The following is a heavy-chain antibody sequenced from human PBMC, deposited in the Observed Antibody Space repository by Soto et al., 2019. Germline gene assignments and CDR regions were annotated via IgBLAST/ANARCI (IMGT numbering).Heavy chain of an antibody. Sequence: PGGSLKVSWKGFGYSFSSFWVGWVRQMPGKGLGDMGFIYPGDSDTKNSPSFQGQVTISADKSINTAYLQWSSLKASDTAMYYCVRHLLGSSWSGRDYHYYGMDVWGQGTTVTVSS. CDR3: VRHLLGSSWSGRDYHYYGMDV. D-gene: IGHD6-13*01. J-gene: IGHJ6*02. V-gene: IGHV5-51*01. CDR2: IYPGDSDT. CDR1: GYSFSSFW.